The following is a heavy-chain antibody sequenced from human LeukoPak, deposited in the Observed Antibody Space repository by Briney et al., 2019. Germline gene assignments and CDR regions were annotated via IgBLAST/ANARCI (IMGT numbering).Heavy chain of an antibody. Sequence: PSETLSLTCTVSGGSISSSSYYWGWIRQPPGKGLEWIGSIYYSGSTYYNPSLKSRVTISVDTSKNQFSLKLSSVTAADTAVYYCARSTVVVNIEYFQHLGQGTLVTVSS. V-gene: IGHV4-39*01. CDR3: ARSTVVVNIEYFQH. D-gene: IGHD3-22*01. J-gene: IGHJ1*01. CDR2: IYYSGST. CDR1: GGSISSSSYY.